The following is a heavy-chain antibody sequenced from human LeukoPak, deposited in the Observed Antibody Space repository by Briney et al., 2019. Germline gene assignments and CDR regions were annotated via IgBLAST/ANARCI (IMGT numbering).Heavy chain of an antibody. CDR3: AELGITMIGGV. CDR2: ISSSGSTI. V-gene: IGHV3-48*03. D-gene: IGHD3-10*02. J-gene: IGHJ6*04. Sequence: GGSLRLSCAASGFTFSRYEMNWGRQAPGKGLERGSYISSSGSTIYYADSVKGRFTISRDNAKNSLYLQMNSLRAEDTAVYYCAELGITMIGGVWGKGTTVTISS. CDR1: GFTFSRYE.